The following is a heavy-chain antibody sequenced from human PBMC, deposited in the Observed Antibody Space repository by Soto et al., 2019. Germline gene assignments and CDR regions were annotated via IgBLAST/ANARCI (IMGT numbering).Heavy chain of an antibody. V-gene: IGHV3-74*01. J-gene: IGHJ6*02. CDR2: INRDGSAT. CDR3: VRFDVDHVWVTRYGMDV. CDR1: GFTFSSYW. Sequence: EVQLVESGGGLVQPGGSLRLSCAASGFTFSSYWMHWVRQAPGKGLVWVSRINRDGSATNKADSVKGRFTISRESVNNTLYLQMNRLRAEDPGLYYCVRFDVDHVWVTRYGMDVWGQGTPVTV. D-gene: IGHD3-16*01.